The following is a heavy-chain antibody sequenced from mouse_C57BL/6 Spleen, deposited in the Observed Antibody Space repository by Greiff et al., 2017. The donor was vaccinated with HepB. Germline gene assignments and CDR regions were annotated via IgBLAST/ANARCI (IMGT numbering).Heavy chain of an antibody. D-gene: IGHD1-2*01. J-gene: IGHJ2*01. CDR1: GYTFTSYW. CDR3: ARSFPEGY. CDR2: IDPSDSET. V-gene: IGHV1-52*01. Sequence: VKLQQPGAELVRPGSSVKLSCKASGYTFTSYWMHWVKQRPIQGLEWIGNIDPSDSETHYNQKFKDKATLTVDKSSSTAYMQRSSLTSEDSAVYYCARSFPEGYWGQGTTLTVSS.